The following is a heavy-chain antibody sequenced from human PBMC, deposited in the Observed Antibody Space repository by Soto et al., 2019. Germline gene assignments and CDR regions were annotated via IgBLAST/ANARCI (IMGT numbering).Heavy chain of an antibody. CDR2: ISGGGINT. CDR3: ATVGRANYFDN. J-gene: IGHJ4*02. V-gene: IGHV3-23*01. CDR1: GFTFSSYA. Sequence: LRLSCAASGFTFSSYALTWVRQAPGKGLEWVSVISGGGINTLYADSVKGRFTISRDNSKNTLYLQMNSLRADDTAVYYCATVGRANYFDNWGQGTLVTVS.